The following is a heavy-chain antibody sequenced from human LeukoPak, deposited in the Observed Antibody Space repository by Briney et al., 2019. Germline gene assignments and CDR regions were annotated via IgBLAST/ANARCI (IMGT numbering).Heavy chain of an antibody. Sequence: ASVKVSCKASGGSFSNFAISWVRQAPGQGLEWMGQIIPRFATTNYAQKFQGRVTLIADESADTAYMELSSLRSEDTAVYYCVREGYSMVRGRLTSWFDPWAQGTLVTVSS. V-gene: IGHV1-69*13. D-gene: IGHD3-10*01. CDR1: GGSFSNFA. J-gene: IGHJ5*02. CDR3: VREGYSMVRGRLTSWFDP. CDR2: IIPRFATT.